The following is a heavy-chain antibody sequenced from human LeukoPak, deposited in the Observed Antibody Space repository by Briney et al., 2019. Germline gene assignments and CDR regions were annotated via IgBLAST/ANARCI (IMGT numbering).Heavy chain of an antibody. Sequence: GGSLRLSCAASGFSFSNYAMTWVRQAPGKGLEWVSILGGSGATTYYADSVKGRFTISRDNSKNMLYLQMNSLRAEDTAVYYCAKERLTTTAFDIWGQGTMVTVSS. V-gene: IGHV3-23*01. J-gene: IGHJ3*02. D-gene: IGHD4-11*01. CDR3: AKERLTTTAFDI. CDR2: LGGSGATT. CDR1: GFSFSNYA.